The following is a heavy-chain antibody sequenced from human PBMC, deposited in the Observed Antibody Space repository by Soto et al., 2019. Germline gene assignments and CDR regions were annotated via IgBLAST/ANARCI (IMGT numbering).Heavy chain of an antibody. CDR1: GFTFSSYG. CDR3: ATEKTRITIFGVVIDGHFDY. CDR2: ISYDGSNK. Sequence: VGSLRLSCAASGFTFSSYGMHWVRQAPGKGLEWVAVISYDGSNKYYADSVKGRFTISRDNSKNTLYLQMNSLRAEDTAVYYCATEKTRITIFGVVIDGHFDYWGQGTLVTVSS. V-gene: IGHV3-30*03. D-gene: IGHD3-3*01. J-gene: IGHJ4*02.